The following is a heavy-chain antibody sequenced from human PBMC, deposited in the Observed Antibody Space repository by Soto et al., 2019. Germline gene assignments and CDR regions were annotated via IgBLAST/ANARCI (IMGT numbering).Heavy chain of an antibody. V-gene: IGHV1-18*01. J-gene: IGHJ4*02. CDR2: ISAYNGNT. CDR1: GYTFTSYG. CDR3: ARDRGTSFPMAAEPR. Sequence: VASVKVSCKASGYTFTSYGISWVRQAPGQGLEWMGWISAYNGNTNYAQKLQGRVTMTTDTSTSTAYMELRSLRSDDTAVYYCARDRGTSFPMAAEPRWGQGTLVTVSS. D-gene: IGHD6-13*01.